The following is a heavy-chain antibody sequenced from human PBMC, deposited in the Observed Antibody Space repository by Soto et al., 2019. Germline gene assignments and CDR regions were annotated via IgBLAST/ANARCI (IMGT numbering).Heavy chain of an antibody. J-gene: IGHJ6*02. D-gene: IGHD5-18*01. CDR2: IIPIFGTA. CDR3: ARSDTAMVEGVMSYYYYGMDV. Sequence: GASVKVSCKASGGTXSSYAISWVRQAPGQGLEWMGGIIPIFGTANYAQKFQGRVTITADESTSTAYMELSSLRSEDTAVYYCARSDTAMVEGVMSYYYYGMDVWGQGTTVTVSS. V-gene: IGHV1-69*13. CDR1: GGTXSSYA.